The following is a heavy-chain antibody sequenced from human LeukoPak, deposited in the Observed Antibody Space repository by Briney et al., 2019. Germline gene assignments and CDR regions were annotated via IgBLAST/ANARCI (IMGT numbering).Heavy chain of an antibody. D-gene: IGHD2-2*02. CDR1: GGSFSGYY. CDR2: INHSGST. J-gene: IGHJ6*02. V-gene: IGHV4-34*01. CDR3: ARGQKLNCSSTSCYIYYYYGMDV. Sequence: SETLSLTCAVYGGSFSGYYWSWIRQPPGKGLEWIGEINHSGSTNYNPSLKSRVTISVDTSKNQFSLKLSSVTAADTAVYYCARGQKLNCSSTSCYIYYYYGMDVWGQGTTVTVSS.